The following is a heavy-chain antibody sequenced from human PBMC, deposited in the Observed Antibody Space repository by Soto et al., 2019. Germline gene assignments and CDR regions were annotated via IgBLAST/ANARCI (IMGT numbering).Heavy chain of an antibody. CDR2: INAGNGNT. V-gene: IGHV1-3*01. Sequence: QVQLVQSGAEVKKPGASVKVSCKASGYTFTSYAMHWVRQAPGQRLEWMGWINAGNGNTKYSQKFQGRVTITRDTSASTAYIELTSLRSEDTALYYCPSDLRASPDYWGQGTLVTLSS. CDR3: PSDLRASPDY. CDR1: GYTFTSYA. J-gene: IGHJ4*02.